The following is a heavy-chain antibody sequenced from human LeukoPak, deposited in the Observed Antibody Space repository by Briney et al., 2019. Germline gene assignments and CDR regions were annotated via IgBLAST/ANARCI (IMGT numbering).Heavy chain of an antibody. CDR2: IRWNSGSI. J-gene: IGHJ4*02. CDR3: AKDLRLNGGSGSYDY. Sequence: SLRLSRAASGFTFSSYAMHCVRQASGKGLEFVSVIRWNSGSIGYADSVKGRFTISRDNAKNSLYLQMNSLRAEDTALYYCAKDLRLNGGSGSYDYWGQGTLVTVSS. CDR1: GFTFSSYA. V-gene: IGHV3-9*01. D-gene: IGHD3-10*01.